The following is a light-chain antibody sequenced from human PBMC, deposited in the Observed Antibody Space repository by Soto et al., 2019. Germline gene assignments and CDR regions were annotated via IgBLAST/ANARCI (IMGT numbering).Light chain of an antibody. Sequence: EIVLTQSPGTLSLSPGERATLSCRASQSVSSSYFAWYQQKPGQAPRLLIYDAFTRATGIPDRFSGSGSGTDFTLTISRLEPEDFAVYYCQQFGSSRTFGQGTKVDSK. CDR2: DAF. CDR3: QQFGSSRT. J-gene: IGKJ1*01. V-gene: IGKV3-20*01. CDR1: QSVSSSY.